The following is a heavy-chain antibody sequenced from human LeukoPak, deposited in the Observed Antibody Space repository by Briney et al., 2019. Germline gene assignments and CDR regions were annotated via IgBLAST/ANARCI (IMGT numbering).Heavy chain of an antibody. CDR2: IYYSGST. CDR1: GGSISSSSYY. V-gene: IGHV4-39*07. CDR3: ARDISTDSGEFDY. Sequence: PSETLSLTCTVSGGSISSSSYYWGWIRQPPGKGLEWIGSIYYSGSTYYNPSLKSRVTISVDTSKDQFSLKLSSVTAADTAVYYCARDISTDSGEFDYWGQGTLVTVSS. D-gene: IGHD3-10*01. J-gene: IGHJ4*02.